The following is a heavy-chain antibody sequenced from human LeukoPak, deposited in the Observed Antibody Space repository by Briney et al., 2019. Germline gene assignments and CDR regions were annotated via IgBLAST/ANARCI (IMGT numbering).Heavy chain of an antibody. Sequence: PGGSLRLSCAASGFTFSSYSMNWVRQAPGKGLEWVSAISGSGGSTYYADSVKGRFTISRDNSKNTLYLQMNSLRAEDTAVYYCAKSHDSSGYYYYFDYWGQGTLVTVSS. V-gene: IGHV3-23*01. CDR2: ISGSGGST. D-gene: IGHD3-22*01. CDR3: AKSHDSSGYYYYFDY. CDR1: GFTFSSYS. J-gene: IGHJ4*02.